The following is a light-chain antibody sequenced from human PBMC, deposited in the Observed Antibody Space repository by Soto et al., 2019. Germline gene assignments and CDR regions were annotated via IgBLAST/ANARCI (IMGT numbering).Light chain of an antibody. J-gene: IGKJ1*01. CDR3: QQRSNWPPT. CDR1: QSVSSY. V-gene: IGKV3-11*01. Sequence: EIVLTQSPATLSLSPGERATLSCRASQSVSSYLAWYKKKPGQAPRLLIYDASNRATGIPARFSGSGSGTDFTLTISSLEPEDFAVYYCQQRSNWPPTFGQGTKVDIK. CDR2: DAS.